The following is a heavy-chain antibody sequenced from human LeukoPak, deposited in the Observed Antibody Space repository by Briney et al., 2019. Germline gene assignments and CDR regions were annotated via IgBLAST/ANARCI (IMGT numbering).Heavy chain of an antibody. Sequence: PSETLSLTCTVSGVSISSSNSYWGWIRQPPGKGLEWIGSIYYHENTYYTPSLKSRVTISVDTSKNQFSLKLSSVTAADTAVYYCARRGGIAAADLFVAYWGQGTLVTVSS. V-gene: IGHV4-39*01. CDR1: GVSISSSNSY. J-gene: IGHJ4*02. CDR2: IYYHENT. CDR3: ARRGGIAAADLFVAY. D-gene: IGHD6-13*01.